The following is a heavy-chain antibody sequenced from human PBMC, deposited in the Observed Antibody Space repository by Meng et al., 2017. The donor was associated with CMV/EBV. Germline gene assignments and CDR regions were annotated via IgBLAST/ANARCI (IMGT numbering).Heavy chain of an antibody. CDR3: ASLSTMIVVEN. V-gene: IGHV4-34*01. CDR2: ISHSGST. CDR1: GGSFSGYY. J-gene: IGHJ4*02. Sequence: SETLSLTCAVYGGSFSGYYWSWIRQPPGKGLEWIGEISHSGSTNYNPSLKSRVTISVDTSKNQFSLKLSSVTAADTAVYYCASLSTMIVVENWGQGTLVTVSS. D-gene: IGHD3-22*01.